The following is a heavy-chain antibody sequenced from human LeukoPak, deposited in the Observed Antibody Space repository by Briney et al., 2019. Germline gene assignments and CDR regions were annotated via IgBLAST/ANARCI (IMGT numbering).Heavy chain of an antibody. J-gene: IGHJ5*02. CDR1: GASFSNDYH. D-gene: IGHD3-10*01. Sequence: SETLSLTCTVSGASFSNDYHWGWIRQSPGKGLEWIGYIYYSGSTNYNPSLKSRVTISVDTSKNQFSLKLSSVTAADTAVYYCARDSYYYGSGPWGQGTLVTVSS. CDR3: ARDSYYYGSGP. CDR2: IYYSGST. V-gene: IGHV4-59*01.